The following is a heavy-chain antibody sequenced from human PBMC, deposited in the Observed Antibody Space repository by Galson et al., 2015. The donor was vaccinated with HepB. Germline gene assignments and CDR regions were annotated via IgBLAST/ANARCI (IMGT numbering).Heavy chain of an antibody. Sequence: SLRLSCAASGFTFRGSAMHWVRKASGKGLEWVGRIRSKADDYATAYGASVKGRFTLSRDDSKHTAYLQMNSLKIEDTAVYYCTRFPRQPTHDYYGMDVWGQGTTVIVSS. CDR3: TRFPRQPTHDYYGMDV. CDR2: IRSKADDYAT. D-gene: IGHD6-13*01. J-gene: IGHJ6*02. V-gene: IGHV3-73*01. CDR1: GFTFRGSA.